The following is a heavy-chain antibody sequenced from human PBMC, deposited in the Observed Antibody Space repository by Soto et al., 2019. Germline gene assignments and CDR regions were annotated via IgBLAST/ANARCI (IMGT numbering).Heavy chain of an antibody. Sequence: QVQLQESGPGLVKPSETLSLTCTVSGGSISSYYWSWIRQPPGKGLEWIGYIHYTRSTNYNPSLKSRVTISVAKSKNQFSLKLSSVTDADTAVYYCARAEDTAMVYYYGMDVWGQGTTVTVSS. V-gene: IGHV4-59*01. CDR3: ARAEDTAMVYYYGMDV. CDR2: IHYTRST. CDR1: GGSISSYY. J-gene: IGHJ6*02. D-gene: IGHD5-18*01.